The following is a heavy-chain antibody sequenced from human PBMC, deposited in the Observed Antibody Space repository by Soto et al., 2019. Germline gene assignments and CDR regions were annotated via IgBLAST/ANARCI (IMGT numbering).Heavy chain of an antibody. CDR1: GFTFSNYA. D-gene: IGHD1-1*01. CDR3: AKVPTGEMGTVFQAFDI. Sequence: ELQVLESGGGLVQPGGSLRLSCAASGFTFSNYAMSWVRQAPGQGLEWVSSISHSGSSTYYADSVKGRFTISRDNSKNTVDLQMSTLRGEDTAVYYCAKVPTGEMGTVFQAFDIWGKGTMVTVSS. V-gene: IGHV3-23*01. J-gene: IGHJ3*02. CDR2: ISHSGSST.